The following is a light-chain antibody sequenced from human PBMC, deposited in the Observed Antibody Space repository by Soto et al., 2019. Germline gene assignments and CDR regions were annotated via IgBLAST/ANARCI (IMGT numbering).Light chain of an antibody. V-gene: IGKV4-1*01. CDR3: QQYYSTPWT. CDR1: QSVLYSSNNKNY. J-gene: IGKJ1*01. Sequence: DIVMTQSPDSLAVSLGERATINCRSSQSVLYSSNNKNYLAWYQQKPGQPPKRLIYWSSTRESGVPDRFSGSGSGTDFTLAISSLQAEDVAVYYCQQYYSTPWTFGQGTKVELK. CDR2: WSS.